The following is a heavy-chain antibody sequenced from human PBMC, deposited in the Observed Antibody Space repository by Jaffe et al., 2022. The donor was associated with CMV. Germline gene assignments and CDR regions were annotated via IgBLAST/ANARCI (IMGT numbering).Heavy chain of an antibody. CDR3: ARVGVTIFGVVKGRWFDP. Sequence: QVQLQQWGAGLLKPSETLSLTCAVYGGSFSGYYWSWIRQPPGKGLEWIGEINHSGSTNYNPSLKSRVTISVDTSKNQFSLKLSSVTAADTAVYYCARVGVTIFGVVKGRWFDPWGQGTLVTVSS. D-gene: IGHD3-3*01. J-gene: IGHJ5*02. CDR1: GGSFSGYY. CDR2: INHSGST. V-gene: IGHV4-34*01.